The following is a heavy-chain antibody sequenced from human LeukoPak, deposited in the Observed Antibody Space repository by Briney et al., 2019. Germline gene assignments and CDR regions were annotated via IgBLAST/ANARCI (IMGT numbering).Heavy chain of an antibody. Sequence: GGSLRLSCAASGFTFSSYSMNWARQAPGKGLEWVSSISSSSSYIYYADSVKGRFTISRDNAKNSPYLQMNSLRAEDTAVYYCARALNYYDSSGLHDAFDIWGQGTMVTVSS. V-gene: IGHV3-21*06. CDR3: ARALNYYDSSGLHDAFDI. D-gene: IGHD3-22*01. J-gene: IGHJ3*02. CDR2: ISSSSSYI. CDR1: GFTFSSYS.